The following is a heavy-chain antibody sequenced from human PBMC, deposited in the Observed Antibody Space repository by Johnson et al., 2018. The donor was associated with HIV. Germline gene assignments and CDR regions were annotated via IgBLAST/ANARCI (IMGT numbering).Heavy chain of an antibody. CDR1: GFTFSSYA. CDR3: ARGSGGIVGAQDI. D-gene: IGHD1-26*01. V-gene: IGHV3-30*14. CDR2: ISYDGSNK. J-gene: IGHJ3*02. Sequence: QVQLVESGGGLVQPGGSLRLSCAASGFTFSSYAMHWVRQAPGKGLEWVAVISYDGSNKYYADSVKGRFTISRDNSKNTLYLHRNSLRADDTAVYYCARGSGGIVGAQDIWGQGTMVTVSS.